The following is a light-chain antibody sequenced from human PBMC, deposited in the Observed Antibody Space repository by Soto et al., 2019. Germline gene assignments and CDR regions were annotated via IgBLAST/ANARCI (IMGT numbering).Light chain of an antibody. Sequence: DIQMTQSPSTLSASVGDRVTITCRASQSISNWLAWYQQKPGKAPKLLIYDASSLESGVPSRLSGSGSGTEFTLTISSLQPEDFATYYCQKYNTFWTFGQGTKVDIK. V-gene: IGKV1-5*01. J-gene: IGKJ1*01. CDR2: DAS. CDR1: QSISNW. CDR3: QKYNTFWT.